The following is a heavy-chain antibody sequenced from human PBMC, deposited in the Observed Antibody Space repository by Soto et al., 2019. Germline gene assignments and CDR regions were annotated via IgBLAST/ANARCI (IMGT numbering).Heavy chain of an antibody. D-gene: IGHD3-3*02. CDR1: GFTFSNSG. J-gene: IGHJ2*01. V-gene: IGHV3-33*01. CDR3: ARDHGLRAFHYLDL. Sequence: GGSLRLSCAASGFTFSNSGMHWVRQAPGKGLEWVAIIWYDASYKYYADSVKGRFTISRDNTNNTLYLQMNSLRVEDTAVYFCARDHGLRAFHYLDLWGRGTLVTVSS. CDR2: IWYDASYK.